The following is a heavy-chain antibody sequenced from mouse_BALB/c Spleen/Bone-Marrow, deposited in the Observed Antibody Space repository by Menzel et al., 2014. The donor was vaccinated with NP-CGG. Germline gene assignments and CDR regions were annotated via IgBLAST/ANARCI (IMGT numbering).Heavy chain of an antibody. J-gene: IGHJ2*01. V-gene: IGHV1-9*01. Sequence: VKVVESGAELMKPGASGKISCKASGYTFSSYWIEWVKQRPGHGLEWIGKILPGSGNTNHNENFKGEATLTADTSSSTVYMQLSSLTSEDSAVYYCARRVLYFFVFWGQGTTLTVSS. CDR2: ILPGSGNT. CDR3: ARRVLYFFVF. D-gene: IGHD2-3*01. CDR1: GYTFSSYW.